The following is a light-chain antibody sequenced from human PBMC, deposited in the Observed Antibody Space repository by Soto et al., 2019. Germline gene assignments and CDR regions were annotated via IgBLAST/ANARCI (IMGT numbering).Light chain of an antibody. CDR3: QQSYSTPFT. Sequence: DIQMTQSPSSLSASVGDRVTITCRASQSISSYLNWYQQKPGKAPKLLIYAASSLQSGVPSRFSGSGSGTDFTLTISSLQPEEFATYYCQQSYSTPFTFGPGTNVDI. J-gene: IGKJ3*01. CDR1: QSISSY. V-gene: IGKV1-39*01. CDR2: AAS.